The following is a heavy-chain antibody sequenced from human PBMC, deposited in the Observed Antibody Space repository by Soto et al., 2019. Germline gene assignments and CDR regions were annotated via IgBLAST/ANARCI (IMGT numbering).Heavy chain of an antibody. Sequence: ASVKVSCKASGYTFTSYGISWVRQAPGQGLERMGWISAYNGNTNYAQKLQGRVTMTTDTSTSTAYMELRSLRSDDTAVYYCARVGGLGCSSTSCPGYYYGMDVWGQGTTVTVSS. D-gene: IGHD2-2*01. CDR3: ARVGGLGCSSTSCPGYYYGMDV. CDR2: ISAYNGNT. CDR1: GYTFTSYG. V-gene: IGHV1-18*01. J-gene: IGHJ6*02.